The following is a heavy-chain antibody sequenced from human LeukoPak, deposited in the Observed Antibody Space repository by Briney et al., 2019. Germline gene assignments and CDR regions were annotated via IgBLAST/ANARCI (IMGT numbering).Heavy chain of an antibody. J-gene: IGHJ5*02. V-gene: IGHV4-39*01. CDR1: GGSISSSSYY. CDR2: IYYSGST. Sequence: PSETLSLTCTVSGGSISSSSYYWGWIRQPPGKGLEWIGSIYYSGSTYYNPSLKSRVTISVDTSKNQFSLKLSSVTAADTAVYYCARHLLVVVVAPDRWFDPWGQGTLVTVSS. D-gene: IGHD2-15*01. CDR3: ARHLLVVVVAPDRWFDP.